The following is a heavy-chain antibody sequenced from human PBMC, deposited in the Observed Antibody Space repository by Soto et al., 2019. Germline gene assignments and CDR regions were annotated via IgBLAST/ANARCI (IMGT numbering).Heavy chain of an antibody. J-gene: IGHJ5*02. CDR1: GGTFSTYT. CDR2: IIPIIGII. V-gene: IGHV1-69*04. D-gene: IGHD4-4*01. CDR3: AGDPDSHYNDSHASSYP. Sequence: ASVKVSCKASGGTFSTYTITWVRQAPGQGLEWMGRIIPIIGIINYAQKFQGRVTISADKFTGTAYMELTGLRSDDTAVYYCAGDPDSHYNDSHASSYPWGQGALVTVSS.